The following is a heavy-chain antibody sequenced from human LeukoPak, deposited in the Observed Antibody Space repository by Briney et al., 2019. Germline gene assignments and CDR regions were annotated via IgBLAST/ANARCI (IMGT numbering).Heavy chain of an antibody. D-gene: IGHD3-16*02. CDR2: ISPNRGGT. J-gene: IGHJ4*02. CDR1: GYTFTGYY. CDR3: VRGKWRLGEFSF. Sequence: ASVKVSCKTSGYTFTGYYMHWVRQAPGQGLEWMGWISPNRGGTNYAQKFQGRVTLTRDTSISTVYMELSRLKSDDTAVYYCVRGKWRLGEFSFWGQGTLVTVAS. V-gene: IGHV1-2*02.